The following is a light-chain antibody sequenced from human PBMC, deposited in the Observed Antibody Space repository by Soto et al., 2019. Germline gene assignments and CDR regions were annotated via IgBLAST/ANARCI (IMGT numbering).Light chain of an antibody. CDR1: QAINNN. CDR3: QHSYGTPYT. V-gene: IGKV1-39*01. Sequence: DIQMAQSPSSLSASVTDRVTITCRASQAINNNLNWYQQKLGKAPELLIYRASTLQSGVPSRFSGSGSGTDFTLTISSLEHEDFVTYYFQHSYGTPYTFGHGPRWIS. CDR2: RAS. J-gene: IGKJ2*01.